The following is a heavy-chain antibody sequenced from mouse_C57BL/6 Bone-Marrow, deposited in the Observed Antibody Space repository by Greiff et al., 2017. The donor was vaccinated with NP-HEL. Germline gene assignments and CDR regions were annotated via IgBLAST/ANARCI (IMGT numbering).Heavy chain of an antibody. CDR2: IDPSDSYT. CDR1: GYTFTSYW. CDR3: ARSYYYGSRGGAY. V-gene: IGHV1-69*01. D-gene: IGHD1-1*01. Sequence: QVQLQQSGAELVMPGASVKLSCKASGYTFTSYWMHWVKQRPGQGLEWIGEIDPSDSYTNYNQKFKGKSTLTVDKSSSTAYMQLSSLTSEDSAVYYCARSYYYGSRGGAYWGQGTLVAVSA. J-gene: IGHJ3*01.